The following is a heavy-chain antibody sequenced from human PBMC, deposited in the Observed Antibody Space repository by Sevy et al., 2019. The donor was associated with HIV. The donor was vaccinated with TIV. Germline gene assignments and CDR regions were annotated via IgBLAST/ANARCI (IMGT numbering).Heavy chain of an antibody. D-gene: IGHD2-15*01. CDR2: ISYDGSNK. V-gene: IGHV3-30-3*01. Sequence: GGSLRLSCAASGFTFSSYAMHWVRQAPGKGLEWVAVISYDGSNKYYADSVKGRFTISRDNSMNTLYLQMNSLRAEDTAVYYCARDIVVVVAAGTLGGMDVWGQGTTVTVSS. CDR1: GFTFSSYA. CDR3: ARDIVVVVAAGTLGGMDV. J-gene: IGHJ6*02.